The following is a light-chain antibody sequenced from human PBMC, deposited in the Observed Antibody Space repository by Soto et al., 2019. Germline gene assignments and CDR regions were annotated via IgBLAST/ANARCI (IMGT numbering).Light chain of an antibody. CDR2: LAS. V-gene: IGKV1-39*01. J-gene: IGKJ5*01. CDR1: QTISNY. CDR3: QQSYGPPIT. Sequence: DIQMTQPPSSLSAFVGDRVTITCRASQTISNYLNWCQQRPGKAPKLLIYLASSLQSGVPSRFGGSGSGTDFTLTISSLQPEDSATYYCQQSYGPPITFGQGTRLEIK.